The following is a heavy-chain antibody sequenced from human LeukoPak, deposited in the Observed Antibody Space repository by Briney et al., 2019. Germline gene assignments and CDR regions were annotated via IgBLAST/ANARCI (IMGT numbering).Heavy chain of an antibody. V-gene: IGHV3-23*01. CDR3: AKGYYYDSSGYYDAFDI. CDR1: GFTFSSYA. J-gene: IGHJ3*02. CDR2: ISGSGGST. Sequence: GGSLRLSCAASGFTFSSYAMSWVRQAPGKGLEWVSAISGSGGSTYYADSVKGRFTISRDNSKNTLYLQMNSLRADDTAVYYCAKGYYYDSSGYYDAFDIWGQGTMVTVSS. D-gene: IGHD3-22*01.